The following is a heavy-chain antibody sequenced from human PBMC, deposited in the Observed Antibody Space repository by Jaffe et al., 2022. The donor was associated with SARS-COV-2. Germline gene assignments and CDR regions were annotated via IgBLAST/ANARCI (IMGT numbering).Heavy chain of an antibody. CDR1: GFTFSSHA. CDR3: AKNNDNSSYSASDS. J-gene: IGHJ4*02. CDR2: IRGSGDYT. D-gene: IGHD2-15*01. Sequence: EVQLVESGGGLVQPGGSLRLSCAASGFTFSSHAMSWVRQAPGKGLEWVSVIRGSGDYTYYTNSVKGRFTISRDNSKSTLYLQMNTLRAEDTAVYYCAKNNDNSSYSASDSWGQGTLVTVSS. V-gene: IGHV3-23*04.